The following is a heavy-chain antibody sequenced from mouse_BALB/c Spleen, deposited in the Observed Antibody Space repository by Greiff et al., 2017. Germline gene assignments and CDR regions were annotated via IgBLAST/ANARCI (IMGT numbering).Heavy chain of an antibody. J-gene: IGHJ4*01. Sequence: DVKLVESGPSLVKPSQTLSLTCSVTGDSITSGYWNWIRKFPGNKLEYMGYISYSGSTYYNPSLKSRISITRDTSKNQYYLQLNSVTTEDTATYYCARSYYRYDNYAMDYWGQGTSVTVSS. V-gene: IGHV3-8*02. CDR2: ISYSGST. CDR3: ARSYYRYDNYAMDY. CDR1: GDSITSGY. D-gene: IGHD2-14*01.